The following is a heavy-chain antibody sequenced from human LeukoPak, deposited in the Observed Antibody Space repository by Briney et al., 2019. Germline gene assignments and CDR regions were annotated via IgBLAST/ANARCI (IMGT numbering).Heavy chain of an antibody. V-gene: IGHV4-61*01. D-gene: IGHD3-10*01. CDR3: ARMYYYGSGSYWYYFDY. CDR1: GGSVSSGSYY. CDR2: IYYSGST. Sequence: PSETLSPTCTVSGGSVSSGSYYWSWIRQPPGKGLEWIGYIYYSGSTNYNPSLKSRVTISVDTSKNQFSLKLSSVTAADTAVYYCARMYYYGSGSYWYYFDYWGQGTLVTVSS. J-gene: IGHJ4*02.